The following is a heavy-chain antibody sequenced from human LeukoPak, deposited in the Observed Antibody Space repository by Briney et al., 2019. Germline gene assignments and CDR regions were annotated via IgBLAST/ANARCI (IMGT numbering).Heavy chain of an antibody. J-gene: IGHJ4*02. CDR2: ISSSGGNT. D-gene: IGHD2/OR15-2a*01. V-gene: IGHV3-23*01. CDR1: GFTFNKYA. Sequence: GGSLRLSCAASGFTFNKYAMTWVRQAPGKGLEWVSGISSSGGNTDNSDSVKGRFTISRDNSKNVLYLQMNSLRVEDTAIYYCARVFYTIDYWGQGILVTVSS. CDR3: ARVFYTIDY.